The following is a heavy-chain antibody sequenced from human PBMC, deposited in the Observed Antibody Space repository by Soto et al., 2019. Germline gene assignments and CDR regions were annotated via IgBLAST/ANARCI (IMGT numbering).Heavy chain of an antibody. D-gene: IGHD3-3*02. V-gene: IGHV4-59*01. CDR3: ARSRGIGIYYCYMDV. J-gene: IGHJ6*03. Sequence: QVQLQESGPGLVKPSETLSLTCTVSGGSINNYYWSWIRQPPGKGLEWIGYIYYSGSTNYNPSLKSRVTISVDTSKNRCCLKLSSVTAADTAVYYCARSRGIGIYYCYMDVWGKGTTVTVSS. CDR2: IYYSGST. CDR1: GGSINNYY.